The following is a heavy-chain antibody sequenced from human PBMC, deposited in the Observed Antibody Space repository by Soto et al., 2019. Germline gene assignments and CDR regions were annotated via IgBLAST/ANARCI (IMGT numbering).Heavy chain of an antibody. V-gene: IGHV4-59*01. CDR3: ARDRDYDSSGTNYYYYGMDV. CDR1: GGSISSYY. Sequence: PSETLSLTCTVSGGSISSYYWSWIRQPPGKGLEWIGCIYYSGSTNYNPSLKSRVTISVDTSKNQFSLKLSSVTAADTAVYYCARDRDYDSSGTNYYYYGMDVWGQGTTVTVSS. D-gene: IGHD3-22*01. CDR2: IYYSGST. J-gene: IGHJ6*02.